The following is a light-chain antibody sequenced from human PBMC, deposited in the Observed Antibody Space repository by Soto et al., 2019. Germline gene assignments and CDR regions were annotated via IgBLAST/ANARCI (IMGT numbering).Light chain of an antibody. CDR3: QSYDISLHNDV. J-gene: IGLJ1*01. Sequence: QSALTQPPSVSGAPGQRVSISCPGSTSNIGAPYDVHLYQHLPGAAPKLLIYGDNNRPSGDPARFSASKSGTSPSLAITSLQAENEADYYGQSYDISLHNDVVGTGTKVTVL. CDR2: GDN. V-gene: IGLV1-40*01. CDR1: TSNIGAPYD.